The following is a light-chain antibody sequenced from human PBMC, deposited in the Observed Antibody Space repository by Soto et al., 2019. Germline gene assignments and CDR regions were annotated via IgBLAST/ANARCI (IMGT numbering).Light chain of an antibody. V-gene: IGLV2-23*02. J-gene: IGLJ1*01. CDR1: SSDVGSYNL. Sequence: QSALTQPASVSGSPGQSITISCTGASSDVGSYNLVSWYQQHPGKAPKLMVYEVSKRPSGVSNRFSGSKSGNTASPTISGLQAEDEADYYCCSYAGSSTYVFGRGTKLTVL. CDR3: CSYAGSSTYV. CDR2: EVS.